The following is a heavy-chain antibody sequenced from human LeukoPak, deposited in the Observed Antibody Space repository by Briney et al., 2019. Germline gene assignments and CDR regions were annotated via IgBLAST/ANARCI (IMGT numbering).Heavy chain of an antibody. J-gene: IGHJ4*02. D-gene: IGHD6-6*01. CDR1: GFSFDTYA. V-gene: IGHV3-30*04. Sequence: GGSLRLSCEASGFSFDTYAYHWVRQAPGKGLEWVAVISFDGSLQYYTDSVKGRFTISRDISTNTLYLQMNSLRPEDTAAYYCARGHLRIAALIDYWGQGTLVSVSS. CDR2: ISFDGSLQ. CDR3: ARGHLRIAALIDY.